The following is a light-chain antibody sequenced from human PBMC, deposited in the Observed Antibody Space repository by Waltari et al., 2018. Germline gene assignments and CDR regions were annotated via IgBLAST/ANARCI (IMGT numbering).Light chain of an antibody. CDR1: SSDGVAYNS. J-gene: IGLJ1*01. CDR2: DVN. V-gene: IGLV2-14*03. CDR3: NSYTSSSTYV. Sequence: QSALTQPASVSASPGQSIPISCTGTSSDGVAYNSVPWYQQHPGKGHNLIIYDVNNRPSGVSNRFSGSKSGNTASLTSSGLQAEDEADYYCNSYTSSSTYVFGTGTKVTVL.